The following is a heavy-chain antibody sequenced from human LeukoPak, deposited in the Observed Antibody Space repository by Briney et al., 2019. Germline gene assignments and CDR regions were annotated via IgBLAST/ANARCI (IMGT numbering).Heavy chain of an antibody. Sequence: GGSLRLSCAASGFTFSSYWMNWVRQAPGKGLVWVSRIASDGSSTTYADSVKGRFSISRDNAKNSLYLQMSSLRAEDTAVYYCARGGRPDYWGQGTLVTVSS. CDR2: IASDGSST. V-gene: IGHV3-74*01. D-gene: IGHD3-10*01. J-gene: IGHJ4*02. CDR1: GFTFSSYW. CDR3: ARGGRPDY.